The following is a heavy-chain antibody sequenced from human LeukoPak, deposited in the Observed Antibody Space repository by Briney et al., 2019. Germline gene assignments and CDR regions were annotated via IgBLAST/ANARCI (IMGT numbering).Heavy chain of an antibody. D-gene: IGHD2-15*01. CDR1: GFNVSDNY. Sequence: GGSLRLSCAASGFNVSDNYMSWARQAPGKGLEWVSDIYSDGSTYYADSVKGRFTISRDNSKNTLYLQMNSLRAEDTAVYYCARVRSYCCGGNCCYYFAYWGQGTLVTVPS. CDR2: IYSDGST. V-gene: IGHV3-66*01. CDR3: ARVRSYCCGGNCCYYFAY. J-gene: IGHJ4*02.